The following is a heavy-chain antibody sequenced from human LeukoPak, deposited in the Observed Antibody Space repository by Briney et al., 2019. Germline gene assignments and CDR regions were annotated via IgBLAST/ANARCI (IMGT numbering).Heavy chain of an antibody. CDR2: IYTRGST. Sequence: SETLSLTRTVSGGSISSYDWSWIRQPAGKGLEWIGRIYTRGSTNYNPSLKSRVSMSVDTTKKQFSLKLSSVTAADTAVYYCARLSSSWYQDWYFDLWGRGTLVTVSS. V-gene: IGHV4-4*07. J-gene: IGHJ2*01. CDR3: ARLSSSWYQDWYFDL. CDR1: GGSISSYD. D-gene: IGHD6-13*01.